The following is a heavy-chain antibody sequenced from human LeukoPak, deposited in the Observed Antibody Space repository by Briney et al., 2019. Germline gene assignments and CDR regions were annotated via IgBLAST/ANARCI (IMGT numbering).Heavy chain of an antibody. Sequence: GGSLRLSCTASGFTFSTYAMSWVRQAPGKGLEWVSAISGSAGNTYYSDSVKGRFTISRDNSKNTLYLQMNSLRAEDTAVYYCAKGVSNPYISSWYVAWGQGTLVTVSS. V-gene: IGHV3-23*01. J-gene: IGHJ5*02. CDR2: ISGSAGNT. CDR3: AKGVSNPYISSWYVA. D-gene: IGHD6-13*01. CDR1: GFTFSTYA.